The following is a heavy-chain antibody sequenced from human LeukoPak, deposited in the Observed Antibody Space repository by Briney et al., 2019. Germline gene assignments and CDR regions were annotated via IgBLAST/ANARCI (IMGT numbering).Heavy chain of an antibody. CDR3: ARNYMDV. CDR2: IKQDGSDK. CDR1: GFTFMSYW. J-gene: IGHJ6*03. V-gene: IGHV3-7*01. Sequence: TGGSLRLSCAASGFTFMSYWMNCVREAPGKGLEWVANIKQDGSDKYYVYSVKGRFTISRDNAKNSVYLQMNSLSAEDTAVYYCARNYMDVWGKGTTVTISS.